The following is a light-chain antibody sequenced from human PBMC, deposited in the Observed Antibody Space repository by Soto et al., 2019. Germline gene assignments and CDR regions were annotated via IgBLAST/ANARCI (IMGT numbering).Light chain of an antibody. CDR1: QSVLYTLNKRNY. Sequence: DIVLTQSPDSLAMSLGERATINCKSSQSVLYTLNKRNYLSWYQQKLGQPPKLLIYWAYTRDSGVPDRFSGSGSGTEFTLTISSLQAEDAAVYYCQQYYTTPTITFGQGTRLEIK. CDR3: QQYYTTPTIT. V-gene: IGKV4-1*01. CDR2: WAY. J-gene: IGKJ5*01.